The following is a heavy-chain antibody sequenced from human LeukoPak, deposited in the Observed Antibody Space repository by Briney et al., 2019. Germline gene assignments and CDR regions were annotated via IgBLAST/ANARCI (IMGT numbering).Heavy chain of an antibody. CDR1: GFTFSDYY. D-gene: IGHD2-21*01. CDR3: ARDRARVVRSAFDI. J-gene: IGHJ3*02. CDR2: ISSSGSTI. V-gene: IGHV3-11*01. Sequence: GGSLRLSCAASGFTFSDYYMSWIRQAPGKGLEWVSYISSSGSTIYYADSVKGRFTISRDNAKNPLYLQMNSLRAEDTAVYYCARDRARVVRSAFDIWGQGTMVTVSS.